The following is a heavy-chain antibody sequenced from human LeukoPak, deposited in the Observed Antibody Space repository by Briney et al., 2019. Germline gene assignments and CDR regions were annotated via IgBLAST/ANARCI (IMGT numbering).Heavy chain of an antibody. Sequence: PSETLSLTCSVSPDSISSSSHYWGWIRQPPGRGLEWVGSIYYSGRTYYNPSLQSRVTISVDTSKNQFSLKLDSVTAADTAVFYCARQPGLAAFDIRGQGTLVTVSS. CDR3: ARQPGLAAFDI. V-gene: IGHV4-39*01. CDR2: IYYSGRT. J-gene: IGHJ3*02. CDR1: PDSISSSSHY.